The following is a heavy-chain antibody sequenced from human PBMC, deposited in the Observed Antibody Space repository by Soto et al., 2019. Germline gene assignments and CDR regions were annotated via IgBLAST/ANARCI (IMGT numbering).Heavy chain of an antibody. V-gene: IGHV3-15*05. D-gene: IGHD3-22*01. CDR3: TTDSYITMIVVRFHY. CDR1: GFAFDNAW. J-gene: IGHJ4*01. CDR2: IKSKTDGGTT. Sequence: GGSLRLSCAASGFAFDNAWISWVRQAPGKGLEWVGRIKSKTDGGTTDFAAPVRGRFAISRDDSKNMVYMQMNSLKTEDTAVYYCTTDSYITMIVVRFHYWGHGTLGHRLL.